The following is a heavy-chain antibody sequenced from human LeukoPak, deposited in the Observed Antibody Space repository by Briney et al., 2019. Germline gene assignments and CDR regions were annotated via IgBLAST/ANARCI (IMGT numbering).Heavy chain of an antibody. D-gene: IGHD3-3*01. CDR2: IYYSGST. CDR3: ALSSYYDFWSGYFPDY. Sequence: SETLSLTCTVSGGSISSSSYYWGWIRQPPGKGLEWIGSIYYSGSTYYNPSLKSRVTISVDTSKNQFSLKLSSVTAADTAVYYCALSSYYDFWSGYFPDYWGQGTLVTVSS. J-gene: IGHJ4*02. CDR1: GGSISSSSYY. V-gene: IGHV4-39*01.